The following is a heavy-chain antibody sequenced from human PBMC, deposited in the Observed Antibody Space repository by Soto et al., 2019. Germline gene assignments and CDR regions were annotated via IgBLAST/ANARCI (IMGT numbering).Heavy chain of an antibody. CDR2: IIPILGIA. CDR1: GGTFSSYT. J-gene: IGHJ3*02. V-gene: IGHV1-69*02. D-gene: IGHD3-9*01. Sequence: SVKVSCKASGGTFSSYTISWVRQAPGRGLEWMGRIIPILGIANYAQKFQGRVTITVDKSTSTAYMELSSLRSEDTAVYYCARGLLRYFDWSSDDAFDIWGQGTMVTVSS. CDR3: ARGLLRYFDWSSDDAFDI.